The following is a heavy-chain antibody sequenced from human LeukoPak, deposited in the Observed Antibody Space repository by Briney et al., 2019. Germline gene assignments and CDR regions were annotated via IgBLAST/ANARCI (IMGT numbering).Heavy chain of an antibody. D-gene: IGHD3-3*01. Sequence: PGGSLRLSCAASRFTLDRYAMSWVRQAPGKGLEWVSAIRGSRGNTYYADSVKGRLTTSRDHSKNTLYRQMTRLRADDPAVYHCAKESVSGAYYGMDVSGQGTTVTVSS. CDR1: RFTLDRYA. J-gene: IGHJ6*02. V-gene: IGHV3-23*01. CDR3: AKESVSGAYYGMDV. CDR2: IRGSRGNT.